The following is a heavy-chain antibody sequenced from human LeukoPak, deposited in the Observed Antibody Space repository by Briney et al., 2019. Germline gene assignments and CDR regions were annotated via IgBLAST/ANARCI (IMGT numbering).Heavy chain of an antibody. Sequence: SETLSLTCAVYGGSFSDYYWSWIRQPPGKGLEWIGEINHSGSTNYNPPLKSRVTISVDTSKNQFSLKLSSVTAADTAVYYCASGAFILTGYYWFDPWGQGTLVTVSS. J-gene: IGHJ5*02. CDR2: INHSGST. V-gene: IGHV4-34*01. D-gene: IGHD3-9*01. CDR3: ASGAFILTGYYWFDP. CDR1: GGSFSDYY.